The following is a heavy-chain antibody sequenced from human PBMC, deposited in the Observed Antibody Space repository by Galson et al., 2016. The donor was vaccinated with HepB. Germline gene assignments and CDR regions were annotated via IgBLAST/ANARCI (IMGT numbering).Heavy chain of an antibody. J-gene: IGHJ6*02. Sequence: SGGSISSYYWNWIRQPPEKELEWIGNTHYSGATYYNPSLKSRVTISVDRAKNQVSLTLSSVTAADTAVYYCARGAPGDYYYGMDVWGQGTTVTVSS. CDR2: THYSGAT. CDR1: GGSISSYY. V-gene: IGHV4-59*12. CDR3: ARGAPGDYYYGMDV.